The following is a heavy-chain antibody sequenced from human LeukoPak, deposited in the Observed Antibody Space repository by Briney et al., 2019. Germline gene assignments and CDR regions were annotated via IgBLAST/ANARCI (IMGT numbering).Heavy chain of an antibody. CDR3: AKARGATYGTYYFDY. D-gene: IGHD4/OR15-4a*01. J-gene: IGHJ4*02. V-gene: IGHV3-23*01. Sequence: SGGSLRLSCAAPESTFSTYGINWVRQAPGKGLDWVSISGSGGDTYYADSVKGRFTISRDNSKNTLYLQMNSLRAEDTAVYYCAKARGATYGTYYFDYWGQGTLVTVSS. CDR1: ESTFSTYG. CDR2: ISGSGGDT.